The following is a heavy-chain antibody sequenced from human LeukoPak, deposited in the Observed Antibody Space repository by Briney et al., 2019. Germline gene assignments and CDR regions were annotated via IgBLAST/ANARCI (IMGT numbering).Heavy chain of an antibody. J-gene: IGHJ5*02. CDR3: ARDPLRYGWFDP. CDR2: IYYSGRT. Sequence: SETLSLTCTVSGGSISSGDYYWSWIRQHPGKGLEWIGYIYYSGRTYYNPSLKSRVTISVDTSKNQFSLKLSSVTAADTAVYYCARDPLRYGWFDPWGQGTLVTVSS. V-gene: IGHV4-31*03. CDR1: GGSISSGDYY. D-gene: IGHD1-1*01.